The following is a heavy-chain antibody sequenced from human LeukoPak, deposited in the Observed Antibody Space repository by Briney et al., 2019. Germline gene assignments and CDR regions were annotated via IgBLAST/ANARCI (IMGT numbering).Heavy chain of an antibody. J-gene: IGHJ3*02. CDR3: ARVRLGGYPPNDAFDI. CDR1: GYTFTSYG. V-gene: IGHV1-18*01. Sequence: ASVKVSCKASGYTFTSYGISWVRQAPGQGLEWMGWISAYNGNTNYAQKLQGRVTMTTDTSTSTAYMELRSLRPDDTAVYYCARVRLGGYPPNDAFDIWGQGTMVTVSS. D-gene: IGHD3-22*01. CDR2: ISAYNGNT.